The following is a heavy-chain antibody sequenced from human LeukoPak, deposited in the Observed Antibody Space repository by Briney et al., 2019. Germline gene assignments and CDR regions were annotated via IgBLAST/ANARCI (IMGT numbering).Heavy chain of an antibody. V-gene: IGHV4-59*01. CDR3: ARETSQKGAHYMDV. J-gene: IGHJ6*03. CDR1: GGSISSYY. D-gene: IGHD3-16*01. Sequence: PSETLSLTCTVSGGSISSYYWSWIRQPPGKGLEWIGYIYYSGSTNYKPSLRSRVTISVDTSKNQFSLKMSSVTAADTAVYYCARETSQKGAHYMDVWGKGTTVTISS. CDR2: IYYSGST.